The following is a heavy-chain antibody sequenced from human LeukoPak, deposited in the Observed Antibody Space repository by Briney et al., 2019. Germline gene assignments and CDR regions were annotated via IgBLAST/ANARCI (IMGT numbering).Heavy chain of an antibody. CDR3: ARARDHPNYLDY. V-gene: IGHV3-30-3*01. CDR2: ISYDGSNK. Sequence: GGSLRLSCAASGFTFSSYAMHWVRQAPGKGLEWVAVISYDGSNKYYADSVKGRFTISRDNSKNTLYLQMSSLRAEDTAVYYCARARDHPNYLDYWGQGTLVTVSS. J-gene: IGHJ4*02. D-gene: IGHD1-14*01. CDR1: GFTFSSYA.